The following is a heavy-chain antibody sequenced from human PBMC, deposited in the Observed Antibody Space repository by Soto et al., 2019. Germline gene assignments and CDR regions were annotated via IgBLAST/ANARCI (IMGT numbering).Heavy chain of an antibody. CDR3: ARGYSGGYFYAMDV. Sequence: QVPLVQSGAEVKKPGSSVRVSCQASGGTVTTYAFNWVRQAPGQGLEWMGGIIPMYNKPNYAPNFLGRVTISADPSTSTAYMELTTLRLEDTAVYFCARGYSGGYFYAMDVWGQGTRVTVSS. J-gene: IGHJ6*02. V-gene: IGHV1-69*01. D-gene: IGHD4-4*01. CDR2: IIPMYNKP. CDR1: GGTVTTYA.